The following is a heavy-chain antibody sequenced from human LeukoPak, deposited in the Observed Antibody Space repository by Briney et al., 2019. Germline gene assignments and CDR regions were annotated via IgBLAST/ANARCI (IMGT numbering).Heavy chain of an antibody. J-gene: IGHJ4*02. CDR2: ISGSGGNT. CDR3: ATRRADSSGFDH. V-gene: IGHV3-23*01. CDR1: GFTFSSYA. D-gene: IGHD3-22*01. Sequence: GGSLRLSCAASGFTFSSYAMSWVRQAPGKGLEWVSAISGSGGNTYYADSVNGRFTISRDNSKNTLYLQMNSQRAEYTAVYYCATRRADSSGFDHWGQGTLVTVSS.